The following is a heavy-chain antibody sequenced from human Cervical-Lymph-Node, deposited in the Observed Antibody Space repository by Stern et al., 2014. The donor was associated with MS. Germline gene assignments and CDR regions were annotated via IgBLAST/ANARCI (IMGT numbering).Heavy chain of an antibody. Sequence: QLVQSGAEVKKPGASVKVSCKASGYTFTGHYMHWVRQAPGQGLEWMGWINPNSGGKNYAQKFQGWVTMTRDTSISTAYMELSRLRSDDTAVYYCARDHRYGSADLVFDYWGQGTLVTVSS. CDR1: GYTFTGHY. CDR3: ARDHRYGSADLVFDY. J-gene: IGHJ4*02. CDR2: INPNSGGK. V-gene: IGHV1-2*04. D-gene: IGHD3-10*01.